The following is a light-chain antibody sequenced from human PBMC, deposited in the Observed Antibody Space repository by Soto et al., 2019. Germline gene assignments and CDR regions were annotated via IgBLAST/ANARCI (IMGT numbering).Light chain of an antibody. J-gene: IGLJ3*02. Sequence: NFMLTQPHSVSEAPGKTVTISCTPSSGSIASNYVQWYHQLPSSSPTTVIYEDNQGPPGCPDRFSGSIDSASNSASLTVSGLNTEDEADYYCQSFDSSDQVFGGGTKPTVL. CDR1: SGSIASNY. V-gene: IGLV6-57*01. CDR2: EDN. CDR3: QSFDSSDQV.